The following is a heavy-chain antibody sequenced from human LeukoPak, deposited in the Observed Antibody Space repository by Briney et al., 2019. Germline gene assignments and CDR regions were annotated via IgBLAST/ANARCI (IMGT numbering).Heavy chain of an antibody. D-gene: IGHD6-13*01. CDR2: INPNSGGT. V-gene: IGHV1-2*02. J-gene: IGHJ6*03. Sequence: ASVKVSCKASGYTFTGYYMHWVRQAPGQGLEWMGWINPNSGGTNYAQKFQGRVTMTRDTSISTAYMELSRLTSDDTAVYYCARDNIAAAGYYMDVWGKGTTVTVSS. CDR1: GYTFTGYY. CDR3: ARDNIAAAGYYMDV.